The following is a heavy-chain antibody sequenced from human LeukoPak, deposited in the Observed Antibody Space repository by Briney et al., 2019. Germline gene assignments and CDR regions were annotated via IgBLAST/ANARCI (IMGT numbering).Heavy chain of an antibody. J-gene: IGHJ4*02. CDR3: ARDLRDSFDY. D-gene: IGHD5-24*01. CDR1: GFTFSSYA. Sequence: PGGTLRLSCAASGFTFSSYAMHWVRQAPGTGLEWVAVISYDGSNKYYADSVKGRFTISRDNSKNTLYLQMNSLRAEDTAVYYCARDLRDSFDYWGQGTLVTVSS. V-gene: IGHV3-30*01. CDR2: ISYDGSNK.